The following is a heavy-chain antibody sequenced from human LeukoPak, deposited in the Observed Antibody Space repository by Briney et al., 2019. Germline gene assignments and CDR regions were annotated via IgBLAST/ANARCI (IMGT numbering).Heavy chain of an antibody. CDR1: GGSISSSSYY. V-gene: IGHV4-39*07. CDR3: AFGTAAGTRRVAFDI. Sequence: SETLSLTCTVSGGSISSSSYYWGWIRQPPGKGLEWIGSIYYSGSTYYNPSLKSRVTISVDTSKNQFSLKLSSVTAADTAVYYCAFGTAAGTRRVAFDIWGQGTMVTVSS. D-gene: IGHD6-13*01. J-gene: IGHJ3*02. CDR2: IYYSGST.